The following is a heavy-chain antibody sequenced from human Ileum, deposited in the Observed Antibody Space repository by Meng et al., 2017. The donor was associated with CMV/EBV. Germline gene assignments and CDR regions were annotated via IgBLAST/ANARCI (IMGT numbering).Heavy chain of an antibody. D-gene: IGHD3-10*01. CDR3: TRGQTPYYGYFDY. Sequence: AASAFTFSGHWMHWVRQAPGKGLVWLSRVSPDGATTYYADSVKGRFTISRDNADNTVLLQMNSLRAEDTAIYYCTRGQTPYYGYFDYWGQGTLVTVSS. J-gene: IGHJ4*02. CDR2: VSPDGATT. CDR1: AFTFSGHW. V-gene: IGHV3-74*01.